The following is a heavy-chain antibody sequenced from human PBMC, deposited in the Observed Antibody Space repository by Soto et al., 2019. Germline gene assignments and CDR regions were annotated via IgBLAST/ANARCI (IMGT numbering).Heavy chain of an antibody. V-gene: IGHV1-69*06. CDR2: IIPIFGTA. Sequence: QVQLVQSGAEVKKPGSSVKVSCKASGGTFSSYAISWVRQAPGQGLEWMGGIIPIFGTANYAQKFQGRVTITADKSTSTAYVELSSLRSEDTEVDYCAIEDSSGYYNFDYWGQGTLVTVSS. CDR1: GGTFSSYA. J-gene: IGHJ4*02. CDR3: AIEDSSGYYNFDY. D-gene: IGHD3-22*01.